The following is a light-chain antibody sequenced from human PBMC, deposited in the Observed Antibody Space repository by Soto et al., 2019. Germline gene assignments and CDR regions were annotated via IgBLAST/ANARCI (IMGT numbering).Light chain of an antibody. CDR1: QTVSSY. V-gene: IGKV3-11*01. Sequence: IVLTQPPATLSLWPGETAILSCRASQTVSSYLSWYQHKPGQAPRLLIYDASKRAPGIPARFSGSGSGTDFTLTISSLEPEDFAVYYCQQRSTSITFGQGTRLEIE. CDR3: QQRSTSIT. J-gene: IGKJ5*01. CDR2: DAS.